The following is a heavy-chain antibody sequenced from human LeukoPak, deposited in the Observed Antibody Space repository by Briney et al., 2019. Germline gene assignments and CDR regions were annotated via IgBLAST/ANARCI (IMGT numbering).Heavy chain of an antibody. V-gene: IGHV3-7*01. CDR2: IKQDGSEK. CDR1: GFTFSSYW. D-gene: IGHD3-16*02. J-gene: IGHJ4*02. Sequence: GESLRLSCAASGFTFSSYWMSWARQAPGKGLEWVANIKQDGSEKYYVDSVKGRFTISRDNAKNSLYLQMNSLRAEDTAVYYCARMGGYDYVWGSYRYLLDYWGQGTLVTVSS. CDR3: ARMGGYDYVWGSYRYLLDY.